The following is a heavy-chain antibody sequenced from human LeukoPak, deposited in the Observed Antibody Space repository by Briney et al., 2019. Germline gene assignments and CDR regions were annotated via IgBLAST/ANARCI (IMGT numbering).Heavy chain of an antibody. CDR2: INPSGGST. V-gene: IGHV1-46*03. CDR3: ARDARPLITMVRGPYDY. J-gene: IGHJ4*02. Sequence: ASVKVSCKASGYTFTSYYMHWGRQAPGQGLEWMGIINPSGGSTSYAQKFQGRVTITRDTSTSTVYMELSSLRSEDTAVYYCARDARPLITMVRGPYDYWGQGTLVTVSS. D-gene: IGHD3-10*01. CDR1: GYTFTSYY.